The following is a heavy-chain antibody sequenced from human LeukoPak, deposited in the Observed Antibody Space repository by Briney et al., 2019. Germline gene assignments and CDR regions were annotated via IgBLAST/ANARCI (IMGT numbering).Heavy chain of an antibody. CDR2: IVNSGGST. CDR3: AKDIHGDYGGLDY. J-gene: IGHJ4*02. CDR1: GFTFSSYG. Sequence: GGSLRLSCAASGFTFSSYGMSWVRQAPGKGLEWVSTIVNSGGSTYYADSVKGRFTISRDNSKNTVYLQMNSLRAEDTAVYYCAKDIHGDYGGLDYWGQGTLVTVSS. D-gene: IGHD4-17*01. V-gene: IGHV3-23*01.